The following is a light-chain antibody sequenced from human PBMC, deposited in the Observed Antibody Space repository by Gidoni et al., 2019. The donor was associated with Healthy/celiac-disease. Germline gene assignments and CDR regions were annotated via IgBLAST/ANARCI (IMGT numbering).Light chain of an antibody. CDR1: QSVSSSY. V-gene: IGKV3-20*01. Sequence: EIVLTPSPGTLSLSPGDRATLSCRASQSVSSSYLAWSQQKPGQAPRLLIYGASSRATGIPDRLSGSGSGTDFNLTISRLEPGDFAVYYCQQYGSSPPYTFXQXTKLEIK. CDR3: QQYGSSPPYT. CDR2: GAS. J-gene: IGKJ2*01.